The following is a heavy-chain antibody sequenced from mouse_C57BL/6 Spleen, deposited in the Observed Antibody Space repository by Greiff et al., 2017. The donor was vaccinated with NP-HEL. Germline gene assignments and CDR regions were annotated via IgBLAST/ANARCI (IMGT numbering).Heavy chain of an antibody. CDR2: ISDGGSYT. J-gene: IGHJ1*03. CDR3: AREGGVTTVVPHWYFDV. D-gene: IGHD1-1*01. V-gene: IGHV5-4*01. Sequence: EVNLVESGGGLVKPGGSLKLSCAASGFTFSSYAMSWVRQTPEKRLEWVATISDGGSYTYYPDNVKGRFTISRDNAKNNLYLQMSHLKSEDTAMYYCAREGGVTTVVPHWYFDVWGTGTTVTVSS. CDR1: GFTFSSYA.